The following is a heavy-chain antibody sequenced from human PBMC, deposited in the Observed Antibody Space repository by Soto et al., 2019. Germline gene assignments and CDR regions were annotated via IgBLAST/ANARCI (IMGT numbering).Heavy chain of an antibody. CDR2: IKSKSAGGTT. CDR1: GLSLSYVW. Sequence: PGGSLRLSCVVSGLSLSYVWMNWVRPAPGKGLEWVGRIKSKSAGGTTDYAAPVKGRFIISRDDSENTLFLHMNSLRTEDTAVYYCSYGANQYFDYWGQGALVTVSS. D-gene: IGHD4-17*01. CDR3: SYGANQYFDY. V-gene: IGHV3-15*07. J-gene: IGHJ4*02.